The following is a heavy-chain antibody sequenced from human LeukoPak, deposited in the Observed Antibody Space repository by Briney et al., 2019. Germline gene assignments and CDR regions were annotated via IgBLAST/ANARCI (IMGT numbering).Heavy chain of an antibody. V-gene: IGHV4-34*12. J-gene: IGHJ4*02. CDR2: IFHSGST. D-gene: IGHD1-26*01. CDR1: GGSFSGYY. Sequence: SETLSLTCAVYGGSFSGYYWSWIRQPPGKGLEWIAEIFHSGSTNYNPSLKSRVTISVDKSNGQFSLKLNSVTAADTAVYYCARTELAYTAFDNWGQGILVTVSS. CDR3: ARTELAYTAFDN.